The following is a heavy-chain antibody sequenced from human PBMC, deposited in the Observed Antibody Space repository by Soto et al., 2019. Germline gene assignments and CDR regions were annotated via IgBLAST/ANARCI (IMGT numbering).Heavy chain of an antibody. CDR1: GFTFSSYA. CDR2: ISYDGSNK. CDR3: ARDVDSSGYYVDY. V-gene: IGHV3-30*04. Sequence: GGSLRLSCAASGFTFSSYAMHWVRQAPGKGLEWVAVISYDGSNKYYADSVKGRFTISRDNSKNTLYLQVNSLRAEDTAVYYCARDVDSSGYYVDYWGQGTLVTVSS. D-gene: IGHD3-22*01. J-gene: IGHJ4*02.